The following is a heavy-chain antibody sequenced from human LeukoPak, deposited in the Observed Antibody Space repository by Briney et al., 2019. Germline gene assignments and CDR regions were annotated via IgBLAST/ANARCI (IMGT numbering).Heavy chain of an antibody. CDR3: ARSSTVVTPYYFDY. Sequence: GASVKVSCKASGGTFCSYAISWVRQAPGQGLEWMGRIIPILGIANYAQKFQGRVTITADKSTSTAYMELSSLRSEDTAVYYCARSSTVVTPYYFDYWGQGTLVTVSS. D-gene: IGHD4-23*01. CDR1: GGTFCSYA. J-gene: IGHJ4*02. CDR2: IIPILGIA. V-gene: IGHV1-69*04.